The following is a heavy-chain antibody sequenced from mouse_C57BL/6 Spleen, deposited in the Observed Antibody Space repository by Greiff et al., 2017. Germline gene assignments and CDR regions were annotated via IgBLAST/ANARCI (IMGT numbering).Heavy chain of an antibody. CDR3: AKNKVLRSGAMDY. D-gene: IGHD1-1*01. J-gene: IGHJ4*01. V-gene: IGHV2-4*01. Sequence: VQVVESGPGLVQPSQSLSITCTVSGFSLTSYGVHWVRQPPGKGLEWLGVIWSGGSTDYNAAFISRLSISKDNSKSQVFFKMNSLQADDTAIYYCAKNKVLRSGAMDYWGQGTSVTVSS. CDR2: IWSGGST. CDR1: GFSLTSYG.